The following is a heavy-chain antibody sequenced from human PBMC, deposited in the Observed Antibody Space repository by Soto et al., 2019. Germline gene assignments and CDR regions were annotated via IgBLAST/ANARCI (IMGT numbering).Heavy chain of an antibody. CDR3: AKASKDPTYYYDSSGYGLDY. CDR1: GFTFSSYA. V-gene: IGHV3-23*01. Sequence: GGSLRLSCAASGFTFSSYAMSWVHQDPGKGLEWVSAISGSGGSTYYADSVKGRFTISRDNSKNTLYLQMNSLRAEDTAVYYCAKASKDPTYYYDSSGYGLDYWGQGTLVTVSS. D-gene: IGHD3-22*01. CDR2: ISGSGGST. J-gene: IGHJ4*02.